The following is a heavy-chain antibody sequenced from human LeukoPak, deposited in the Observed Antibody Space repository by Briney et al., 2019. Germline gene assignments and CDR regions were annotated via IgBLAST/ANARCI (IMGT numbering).Heavy chain of an antibody. CDR2: ISGGGETT. CDR3: ARDYADYVGYFFFDY. D-gene: IGHD4-17*01. V-gene: IGHV3-23*01. CDR1: GFTFNIYA. Sequence: RTGGSLRLSCAASGFTFNIYAMNWVRQAPGKGLEWVSSISGGGETTYYADSAKGRFTISRDNSQNTLYLQMNSLRAEDTAVYYCARDYADYVGYFFFDYWGQGTLVTVSS. J-gene: IGHJ4*02.